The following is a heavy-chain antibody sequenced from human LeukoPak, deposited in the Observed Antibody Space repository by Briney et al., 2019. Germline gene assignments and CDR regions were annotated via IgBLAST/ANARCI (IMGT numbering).Heavy chain of an antibody. CDR1: GGSISSYY. CDR3: ARGGYYDSSGYDIDY. D-gene: IGHD3-22*01. CDR2: IYYSGST. Sequence: SETLSLTCTVSGGSISSYYWSWIRQPPGKGLEWIGHIYYSGSTNYNPCLKSRATISVDTSKNQFSLKLSSVTAADTAVYYCARGGYYDSSGYDIDYWGRGTLVTVSS. V-gene: IGHV4-59*01. J-gene: IGHJ4*02.